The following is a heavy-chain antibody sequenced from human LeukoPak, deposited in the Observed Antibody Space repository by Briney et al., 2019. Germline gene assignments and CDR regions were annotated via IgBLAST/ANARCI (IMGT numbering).Heavy chain of an antibody. CDR3: ARCPQQYYYDSSGYDYFDY. D-gene: IGHD3-22*01. J-gene: IGHJ4*02. V-gene: IGHV3-7*01. Sequence: PGGSLRLSCAASGFTFSSYWMSWARQAPGKGLEWVANIKQDGSEKYYVDSVKGRFTISRDNAKNSLYLQMNSLRAEDTAVYYCARCPQQYYYDSSGYDYFDYWGQGTLVTVSS. CDR2: IKQDGSEK. CDR1: GFTFSSYW.